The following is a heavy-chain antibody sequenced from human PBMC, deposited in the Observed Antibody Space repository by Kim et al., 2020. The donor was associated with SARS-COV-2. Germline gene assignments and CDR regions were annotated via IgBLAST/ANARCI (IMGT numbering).Heavy chain of an antibody. D-gene: IGHD3-10*01. V-gene: IGHV4-39*01. CDR3: ARLTSFTFVTDYYFGMYV. CDR1: NGSIGTYKYY. CDR2: VYYRGTP. J-gene: IGHJ6*02. Sequence: SETLSLTCSVSNGSIGTYKYYWDWIRQPPGKGLEWIGSVYYRGTPYYNPSFQSRVTISVDTSKNQFSLSLSSVTAADTAVYYCARLTSFTFVTDYYFGMYVWGQGATVTVS.